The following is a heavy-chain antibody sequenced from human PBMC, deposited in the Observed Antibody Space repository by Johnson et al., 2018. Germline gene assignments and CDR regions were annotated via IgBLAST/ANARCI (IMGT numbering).Heavy chain of an antibody. CDR1: EFTFGDYG. J-gene: IGHJ3*02. V-gene: IGHV3-21*01. CDR2: ISSSSSYI. Sequence: EVQLVESGGGVVRPGGSLRLSCEASEFTFGDYGMSWVRQATGKGLEWVSSISSSSSYIYYADSVKGRFTISRNNSKNAVYLQMNSLRAEDTAVYYCAREVDIVATIDDSLDIWCQGTMVTVSS. D-gene: IGHD5-12*01. CDR3: AREVDIVATIDDSLDI.